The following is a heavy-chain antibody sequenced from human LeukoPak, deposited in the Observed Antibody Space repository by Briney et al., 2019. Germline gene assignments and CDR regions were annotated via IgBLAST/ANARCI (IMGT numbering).Heavy chain of an antibody. CDR1: GDSISTSRYA. J-gene: IGHJ2*01. D-gene: IGHD3-16*01. Sequence: SETLSLTCTVSGDSISTSRYAWGWILQSPGKWLEWIGTIYNSGSTNLNPSLKTRVTISVDASKNHFSLNLNSVTAADTALYFCARVALTGEGGRGYFNLWGRGNLVSVSS. V-gene: IGHV4-39*02. CDR2: IYNSGST. CDR3: ARVALTGEGGRGYFNL.